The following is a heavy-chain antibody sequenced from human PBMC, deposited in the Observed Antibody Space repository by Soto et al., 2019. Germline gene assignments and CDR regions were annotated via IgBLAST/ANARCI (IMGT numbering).Heavy chain of an antibody. CDR3: ARPLWRNDYNWGYFDL. D-gene: IGHD4-4*01. V-gene: IGHV3-30-3*01. Sequence: QVELVESGGGVVQPGRSLRLSCAASGFTFSNDAMHWVRQAPGKGLEWVAVISYDGSNTYYTDSVKGRFTISTDNSKNTLYLQMNSLRAEDTAVYYCARPLWRNDYNWGYFDLWGRGTLVTVSS. J-gene: IGHJ2*01. CDR2: ISYDGSNT. CDR1: GFTFSNDA.